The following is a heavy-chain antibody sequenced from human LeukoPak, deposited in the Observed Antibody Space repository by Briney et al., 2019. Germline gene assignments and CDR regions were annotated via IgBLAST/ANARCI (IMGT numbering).Heavy chain of an antibody. CDR1: GGSFSGYY. J-gene: IGHJ4*02. CDR2: INHSGST. CDR3: ASLSISAHLDY. V-gene: IGHV4-34*01. D-gene: IGHD6-6*01. Sequence: PSETLSLTCAVYGGSFSGYYWSWIRQPPGKGLEWIGEINHSGSTNYNPSLKSRVTISVDTSKNQFSLKLSSVTAADTAVYYCASLSISAHLDYWGQGTLVTVSS.